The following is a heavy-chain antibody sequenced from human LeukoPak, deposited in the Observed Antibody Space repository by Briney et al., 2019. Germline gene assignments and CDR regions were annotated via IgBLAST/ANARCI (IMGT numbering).Heavy chain of an antibody. Sequence: AGGSLRLSCAASGFTFSSYEMNWVRQAPGKGLESVSYISSSGSTIYYADSVKGRFTISRDNAENSIYLQMSSLRAEDTAIYYCATYRQVLLPFESWGQGTLVTVSS. D-gene: IGHD2-8*02. CDR3: ATYRQVLLPFES. V-gene: IGHV3-48*03. CDR1: GFTFSSYE. J-gene: IGHJ4*02. CDR2: ISSSGSTI.